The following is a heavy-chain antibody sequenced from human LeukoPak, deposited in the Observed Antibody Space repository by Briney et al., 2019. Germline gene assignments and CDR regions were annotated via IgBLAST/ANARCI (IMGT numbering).Heavy chain of an antibody. Sequence: SETLSLTCAVYGGSFSGYYWSWIRQPPGKGLEWIGEINHSGSTNYNPSLKSRVTISVDTSKNQFSLKLSSVTAADTAVYYCARNYYDSSGYGWYFDLWGRGTLVTVSS. CDR2: INHSGST. V-gene: IGHV4-34*01. CDR3: ARNYYDSSGYGWYFDL. J-gene: IGHJ2*01. CDR1: GGSFSGYY. D-gene: IGHD3-22*01.